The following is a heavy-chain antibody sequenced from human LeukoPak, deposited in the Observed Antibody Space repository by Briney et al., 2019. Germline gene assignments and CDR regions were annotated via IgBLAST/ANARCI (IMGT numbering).Heavy chain of an antibody. J-gene: IGHJ3*02. Sequence: GGSLRLSCAASGFTFSSYAMNWVRQAPGKGLEWVSGINSSGGGTYYADSVKGRFTISRDNSKNTLYLQVNSLRAEDTAVYYCATETYYYGSGSYYPDAFDIWGQGTMVTVSS. V-gene: IGHV3-23*01. CDR2: INSSGGGT. D-gene: IGHD3-10*01. CDR1: GFTFSSYA. CDR3: ATETYYYGSGSYYPDAFDI.